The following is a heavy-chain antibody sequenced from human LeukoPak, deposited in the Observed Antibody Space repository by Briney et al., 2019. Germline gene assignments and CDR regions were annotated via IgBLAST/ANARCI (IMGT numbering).Heavy chain of an antibody. V-gene: IGHV3-7*01. D-gene: IGHD5-12*01. Sequence: PGGSLRLSCAASGFTVSSNYMSWVRQAPGKGLEWVANIKQDGSEKYYVDSVKGRFTVSRDNAKNSLYLQMNSLRDEDTAVYYCAREWVVATIQGAVGRRWFDPCGQGTLVTVSS. CDR2: IKQDGSEK. CDR1: GFTVSSNY. CDR3: AREWVVATIQGAVGRRWFDP. J-gene: IGHJ5*02.